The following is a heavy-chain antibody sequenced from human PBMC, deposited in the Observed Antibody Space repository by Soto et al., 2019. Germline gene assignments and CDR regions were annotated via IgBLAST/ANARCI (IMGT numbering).Heavy chain of an antibody. J-gene: IGHJ6*02. Sequence: GGSLRLSCAASGFTFRTYAMSWVRQSPGKGLEWVSVISGSTGKTYYADSVKGRFTISRDNSKNALSLQMNSLRGEDTAVYFCAKNRGSGSPYYYNMEVWGQGTMVTVSS. D-gene: IGHD3-10*01. CDR3: AKNRGSGSPYYYNMEV. CDR2: ISGSTGKT. V-gene: IGHV3-23*01. CDR1: GFTFRTYA.